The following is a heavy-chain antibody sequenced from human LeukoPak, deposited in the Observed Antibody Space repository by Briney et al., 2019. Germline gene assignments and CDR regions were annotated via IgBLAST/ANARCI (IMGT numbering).Heavy chain of an antibody. Sequence: GGSLRLSCAASGFSFSSYTMNWVRQAPGKGLEWVSSITISSSSIYYADSVKGRFSISRDNANNSVYLQMNNLRAEDTAVYYCAAVIDYWGQGTLVTVSS. CDR1: GFSFSSYT. CDR2: ITISSSSI. V-gene: IGHV3-21*01. CDR3: AAVIDY. J-gene: IGHJ4*02.